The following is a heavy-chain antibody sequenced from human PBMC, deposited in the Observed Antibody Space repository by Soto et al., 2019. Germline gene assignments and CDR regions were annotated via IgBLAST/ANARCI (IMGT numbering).Heavy chain of an antibody. V-gene: IGHV3-30*18. J-gene: IGHJ4*02. Sequence: PGGSLRLSCAASGFTSSSYGMHWVRQAPGKGLEWVAVISYDGSNKYYADSVKGRFTISRDNSKNTLYLQMNSLRAEDTDVYYCAKDFPVLRFLEWVDNPYTFDYWGQGTLVTVSS. D-gene: IGHD3-3*01. CDR2: ISYDGSNK. CDR3: AKDFPVLRFLEWVDNPYTFDY. CDR1: GFTSSSYG.